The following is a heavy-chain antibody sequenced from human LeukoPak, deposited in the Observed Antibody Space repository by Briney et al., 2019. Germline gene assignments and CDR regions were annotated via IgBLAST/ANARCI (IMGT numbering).Heavy chain of an antibody. CDR2: ISSSRSYI. J-gene: IGHJ3*02. CDR1: GFTFIIYS. CDR3: ARINSGRHLGDAFDI. Sequence: GGSLRLSCAASGFTFIIYSMNWVRQAPGKGLEWVSFISSSRSYIHYADSVKGRFTISRDNARNSLYLQMNSLRAEDTAVYYCARINSGRHLGDAFDIWGQGTTVTVSS. V-gene: IGHV3-21*01. D-gene: IGHD1-26*01.